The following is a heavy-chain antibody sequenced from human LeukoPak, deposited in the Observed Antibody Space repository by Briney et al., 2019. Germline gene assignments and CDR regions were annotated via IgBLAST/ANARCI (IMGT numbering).Heavy chain of an antibody. CDR2: INHSGST. CDR3: ARGGWQWLVQTYFDY. J-gene: IGHJ4*01. V-gene: IGHV4-34*01. Sequence: PSETLSHTCAVYGGSFSGYYWSWIRQPPGKGLEWIGEINHSGSTNYNPSLKSRGTISVDTCKNQFSLKLSSVTAADTAVYYCARGGWQWLVQTYFDYWGXGTLVTVSX. CDR1: GGSFSGYY. D-gene: IGHD6-19*01.